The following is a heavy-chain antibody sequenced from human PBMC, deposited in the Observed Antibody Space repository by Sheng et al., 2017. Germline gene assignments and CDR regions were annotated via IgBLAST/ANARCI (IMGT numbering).Heavy chain of an antibody. CDR1: GFNFGDYW. CDR3: VRDFEDRGK. CDR2: IKTDGSNT. J-gene: IGHJ4*01. Sequence: EVQLVESGGGLVQPGGCLRLSCAASGFNFGDYWMQWVRQVPGKGLEWVACIKTDGSNTLHADSVKGRFTISRDNAKNLLFLQMNSLREEDTAVYFCVRDFEDRGKWGPGALVTVSS. V-gene: IGHV3-74*01. D-gene: IGHD3-9*01.